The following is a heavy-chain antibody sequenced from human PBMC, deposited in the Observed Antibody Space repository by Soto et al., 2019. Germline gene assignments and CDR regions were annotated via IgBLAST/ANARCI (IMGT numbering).Heavy chain of an antibody. J-gene: IGHJ6*02. CDR3: ARGDTAMVSFDYYYGMDV. CDR2: IYYSGST. CDR1: GGSISSYY. Sequence: SETLSLTCTVSGGSISSYYWSWIRQRPGKGLEWIGYIYYSGSTNYNPSLKSRVTISVDTSKNQFSLKLSSVTAADTAVYYCARGDTAMVSFDYYYGMDVWGQGTTVTVSS. V-gene: IGHV4-59*01. D-gene: IGHD5-18*01.